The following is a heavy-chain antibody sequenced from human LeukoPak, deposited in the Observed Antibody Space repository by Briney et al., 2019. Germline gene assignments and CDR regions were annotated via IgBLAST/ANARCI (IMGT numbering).Heavy chain of an antibody. V-gene: IGHV4-59*01. J-gene: IGHJ4*02. D-gene: IGHD1-26*01. CDR2: IYYSGST. Sequence: KASETLSLTCTVSGGSISSYYWSWIRQPPGKGLEWIGYIYYSGSTNYNPSLKSRVTISVDTSKNQFSLKLSSVTAADTAVYYCARAGAGELFDYWGQGTLVTVSS. CDR1: GGSISSYY. CDR3: ARAGAGELFDY.